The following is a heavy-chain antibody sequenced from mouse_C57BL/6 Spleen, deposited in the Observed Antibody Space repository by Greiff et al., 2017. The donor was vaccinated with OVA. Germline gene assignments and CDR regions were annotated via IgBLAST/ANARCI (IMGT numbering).Heavy chain of an antibody. V-gene: IGHV1-81*01. CDR2: IYPRSGNT. J-gene: IGHJ3*01. CDR1: GYTFTSYG. Sequence: QVQLKQSGAELARPGASVKLSCKASGYTFTSYGISWVKQRTGQGLEWIGEIYPRSGNTYYNEKFKGKATLTADKSSSTAYMELRSLTSEDSAVYFCARRERIAYWGQGTLVTVSA. CDR3: ARRERIAY.